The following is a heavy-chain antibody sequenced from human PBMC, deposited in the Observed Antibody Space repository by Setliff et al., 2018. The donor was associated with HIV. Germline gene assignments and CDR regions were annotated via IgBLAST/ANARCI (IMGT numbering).Heavy chain of an antibody. D-gene: IGHD3-16*01. CDR3: VKADVLLCDF. CDR2: IDPKSGDT. J-gene: IGHJ4*02. CDR1: GYTFTGHY. V-gene: IGHV1-2*02. Sequence: GASVKVSCKTSGYTFTGHYLHWVRQAPGQGLEWMGWIDPKSGDTSYAQKFQGRVTFSTDTSVSTAYVELERLSSDDTAIYYCVKADVLLCDFWGPGTPVTVSS.